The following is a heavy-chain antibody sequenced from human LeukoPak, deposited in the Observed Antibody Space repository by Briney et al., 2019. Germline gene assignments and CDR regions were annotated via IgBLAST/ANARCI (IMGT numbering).Heavy chain of an antibody. V-gene: IGHV4-31*03. Sequence: SQTLSLTCTVSGDSISNGGSISNGGHYWSWIRQFPGKGLEWIGYIYHSGNTYYNPSLESRVTISVDTSENRFSLRLNSVTAADTAIYYCARDTRIEWLRFLDYWGQGILATVSS. CDR1: GDSISNGGSISNGGHY. CDR3: ARDTRIEWLRFLDY. J-gene: IGHJ4*02. D-gene: IGHD5-12*01. CDR2: IYHSGNT.